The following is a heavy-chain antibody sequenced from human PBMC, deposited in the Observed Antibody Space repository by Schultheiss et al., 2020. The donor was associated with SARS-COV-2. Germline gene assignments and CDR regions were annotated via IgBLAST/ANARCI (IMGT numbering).Heavy chain of an antibody. CDR3: ASLPRGWYVHSTH. J-gene: IGHJ4*02. CDR1: GGSISSYY. D-gene: IGHD6-19*01. CDR2: INHSGST. V-gene: IGHV4-34*01. Sequence: SETLSLTCTVSGGSISSYYWSWIRQPPGKGLEWIGEINHSGSTNYNPSLKSRVTISVDTSKNQFSLKLSSVTAADTAVYYCASLPRGWYVHSTHWGQGTLVTVSS.